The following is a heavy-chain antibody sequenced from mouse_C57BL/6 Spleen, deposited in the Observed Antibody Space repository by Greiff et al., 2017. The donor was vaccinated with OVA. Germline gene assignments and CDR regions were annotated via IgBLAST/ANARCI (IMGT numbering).Heavy chain of an antibody. CDR3: ARDLTVVASHWYFDV. CDR1: GYSITSGYY. CDR2: ISYDGSN. Sequence: ESGPGLVKPSQSLSLTCSVTGYSITSGYYWNWIRQFPGNKLEWMGYISYDGSNNYNPSLKNRISITRDTSKNQFFLKLNSVTTEDTATYYCARDLTVVASHWYFDVWGTGTTVTVSS. V-gene: IGHV3-6*01. D-gene: IGHD1-1*01. J-gene: IGHJ1*03.